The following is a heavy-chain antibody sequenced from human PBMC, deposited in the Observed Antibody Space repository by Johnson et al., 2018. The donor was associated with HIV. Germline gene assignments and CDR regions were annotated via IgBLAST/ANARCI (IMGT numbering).Heavy chain of an antibody. CDR2: ISSSDSTI. CDR3: AKDPGWFGEPGDAFDI. V-gene: IGHV3-11*01. CDR1: GFTFSDYY. D-gene: IGHD3-10*01. J-gene: IGHJ3*02. Sequence: QVQLVESGGGLVKPGGSLRLSCVASGFTFSDYYMSWIRQAPGKGLEWISYISSSDSTIYSADSVQGRFTISRDNSKNTLYLQMNSLRAEDTAVYYCAKDPGWFGEPGDAFDIWGQGTMVTVSS.